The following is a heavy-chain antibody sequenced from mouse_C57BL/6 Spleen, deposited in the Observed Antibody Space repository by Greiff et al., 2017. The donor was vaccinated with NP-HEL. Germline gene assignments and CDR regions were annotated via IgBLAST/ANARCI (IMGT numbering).Heavy chain of an antibody. D-gene: IGHD2-4*01. CDR3: ARDVNYDYDGYAMDY. J-gene: IGHJ4*01. CDR1: GYSITSGYY. V-gene: IGHV3-6*01. Sequence: VQLKESGPGLVKPSQSLSLTYSVTGYSITSGYYWNWIRQFPGNKLEWMGYISYDGSNNYNPSLKNRISITRDTSKNQFFLKLNSVTTEDTATYYCARDVNYDYDGYAMDYWGQGTSVTVSS. CDR2: ISYDGSN.